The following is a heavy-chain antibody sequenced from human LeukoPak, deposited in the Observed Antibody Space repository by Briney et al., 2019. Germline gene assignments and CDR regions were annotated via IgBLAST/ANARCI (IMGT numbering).Heavy chain of an antibody. D-gene: IGHD6-19*01. J-gene: IGHJ5*02. CDR1: GFTVSSNY. Sequence: PGGSLRLSCAASGFTVSSNYMSWVRQAPGKGLEWVSVIYCLRSPYYADSVKGRFTISRDNSKNTLYLQMNSLRAEDTAVYYCARDIPYSSGWYGSFDPWGQGTLVTVFS. V-gene: IGHV3-66*01. CDR3: ARDIPYSSGWYGSFDP. CDR2: IYCLRSP.